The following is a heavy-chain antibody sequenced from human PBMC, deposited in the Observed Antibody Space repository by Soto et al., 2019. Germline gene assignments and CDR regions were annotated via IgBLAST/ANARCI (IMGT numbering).Heavy chain of an antibody. CDR3: ARDLGNTYYSYGGMEV. CDR2: ISGSGGST. CDR1: GFPFSSYA. V-gene: IGHV3-23*01. J-gene: IGHJ6*02. Sequence: GGSLRLSCAASGFPFSSYAMSWVRQAPGKGLEWVSAISGSGGSTYYADSVKGRFTISRDNAKNSLYLQMNSLRDEDTAVYYCARDLGNTYYSYGGMEVWGQGTTVTVSS. D-gene: IGHD3-10*01.